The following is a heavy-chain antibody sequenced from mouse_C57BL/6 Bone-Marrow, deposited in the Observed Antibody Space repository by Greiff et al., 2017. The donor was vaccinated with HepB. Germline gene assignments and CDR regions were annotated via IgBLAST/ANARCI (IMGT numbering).Heavy chain of an antibody. CDR2: IDPRSGNT. CDR3: ARWRWLTGWFAD. D-gene: IGHD2-3*01. CDR1: GYTFTSYG. V-gene: IGHV1-81*01. J-gene: IGHJ3*01. Sequence: LVEPGAELARPGASVKLSCKASGYTFTSYGISWVKQTTGQGLEWIGEIDPRSGNTYYNEKFKGKATLTADKSSSTAYMELRSLTSEDSAVYFCARWRWLTGWFADWGKGTLVTVSA.